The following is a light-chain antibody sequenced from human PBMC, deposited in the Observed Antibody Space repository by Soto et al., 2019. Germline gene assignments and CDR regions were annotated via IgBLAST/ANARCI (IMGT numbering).Light chain of an antibody. J-gene: IGKJ5*01. CDR1: QSVSSN. CDR3: QQRSNWPPVTHRPENPQTGPQRS. V-gene: IGKV3-11*01. CDR2: DAS. Sequence: EVVMTQSPATLSVSPGESATLSCRASQSVSSNLAWYQQKPGQAPRLLIYDASNRATGIPARFSGSGSGTDFTITISSLEPEDFAVYYCQQRSNWPPVTHRPENPQTGPQRSFGQGTRLEIK.